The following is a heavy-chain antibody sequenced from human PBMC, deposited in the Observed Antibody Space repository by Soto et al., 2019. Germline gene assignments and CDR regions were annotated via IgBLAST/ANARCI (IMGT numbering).Heavy chain of an antibody. CDR1: GGSISNGDYY. J-gene: IGHJ5*02. V-gene: IGHV4-31*03. CDR2: IYYSGTT. Sequence: SETLSLTCTVSGGSISNGDYYWIWIRQHPGKGLEWIGYIYYSGTTYYSPSLQSRVSISVDTSQNQFSLKLSSVTAADTAIYYCAKGSFSSSSSWFDPWGQGTLVTVSS. CDR3: AKGSFSSSSSWFDP. D-gene: IGHD6-6*01.